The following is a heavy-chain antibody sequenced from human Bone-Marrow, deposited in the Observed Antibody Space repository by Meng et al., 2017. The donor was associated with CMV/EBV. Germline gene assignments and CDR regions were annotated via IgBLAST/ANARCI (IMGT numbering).Heavy chain of an antibody. J-gene: IGHJ5*02. CDR2: ISGSGGST. Sequence: GESLKISCAASGFTFSSYAMSWVRQAPGKGLEWVSAISGSGGSTYYADSVKGRFTISRDNSKNTLYLQMNSLRAEDTAVYYCAKESLGGDDQYKWFDPWGQGTLVTVSS. CDR1: GFTFSSYA. D-gene: IGHD3-3*01. V-gene: IGHV3-23*01. CDR3: AKESLGGDDQYKWFDP.